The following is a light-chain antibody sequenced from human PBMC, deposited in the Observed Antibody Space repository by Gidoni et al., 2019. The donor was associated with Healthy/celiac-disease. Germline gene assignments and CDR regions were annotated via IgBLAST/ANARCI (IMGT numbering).Light chain of an antibody. Sequence: EIVLTHSPATLSLSTGERATLPCRASQRVSSYLAWYHQKPGLAPRLLIYDASNRATGIPARFSGSGSGKDLTLTISGLGPEDFAVYYCRQRSNWPFGQGTRLEIK. V-gene: IGKV3-11*01. CDR1: QRVSSY. J-gene: IGKJ5*01. CDR2: DAS. CDR3: RQRSNWP.